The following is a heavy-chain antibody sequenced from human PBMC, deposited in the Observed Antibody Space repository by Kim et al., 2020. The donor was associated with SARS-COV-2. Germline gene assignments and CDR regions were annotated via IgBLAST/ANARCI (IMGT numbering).Heavy chain of an antibody. CDR3: AKDVLLWFGRGGGLDY. D-gene: IGHD3-10*01. Sequence: SVKGRFTISRDNSKNSLYLQMNSLRTEDTALYYCAKDVLLWFGRGGGLDYWGQGTLVTVSS. V-gene: IGHV3-43*01. J-gene: IGHJ4*02.